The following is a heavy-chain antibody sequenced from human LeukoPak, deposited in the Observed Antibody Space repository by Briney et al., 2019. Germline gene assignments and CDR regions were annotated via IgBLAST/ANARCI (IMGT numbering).Heavy chain of an antibody. Sequence: GESLKISCKGSENIFSNYWIGWVRQMPGKGLEWLGIIYPDDSDTRYSPTFQGHVTFSVDESISTAYLQWSSLKASDTAMYYCARQAVGSSSWYYFDYWGQGTLVTVSS. CDR2: IYPDDSDT. D-gene: IGHD6-13*01. J-gene: IGHJ4*02. CDR3: ARQAVGSSSWYYFDY. CDR1: ENIFSNYW. V-gene: IGHV5-51*01.